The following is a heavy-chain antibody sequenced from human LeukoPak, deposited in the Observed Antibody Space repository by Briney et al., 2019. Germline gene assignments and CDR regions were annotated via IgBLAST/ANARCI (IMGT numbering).Heavy chain of an antibody. CDR3: ARDSMVRGVTNWFDP. V-gene: IGHV1-2*02. CDR1: GYTFTGYY. Sequence: ASVKVSCKASGYTFTGYYMHWVRQAPGQGLEWMGWINPNSGGTNYAQKFQGRVTMTRDTSTSTAYMELSRLRSDDTAVYYCARDSMVRGVTNWFDPWGRGTLVTVSS. D-gene: IGHD3-10*01. J-gene: IGHJ5*02. CDR2: INPNSGGT.